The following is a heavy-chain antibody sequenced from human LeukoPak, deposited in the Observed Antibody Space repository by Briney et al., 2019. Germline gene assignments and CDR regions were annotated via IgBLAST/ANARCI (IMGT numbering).Heavy chain of an antibody. CDR1: GYTFTSYD. CDR2: MNPNSGDT. CDR3: ARGRRYSGYDAFGY. J-gene: IGHJ4*02. Sequence: ASVTVSCKASGYTFTSYDISWVRQATGQGLEWMGWMNPNSGDTGYAQRFQGRVTMTRNTSISTAYMGLSSLRSEDTAVYYCARGRRYSGYDAFGYWGQGTLVTVSS. V-gene: IGHV1-8*01. D-gene: IGHD5-12*01.